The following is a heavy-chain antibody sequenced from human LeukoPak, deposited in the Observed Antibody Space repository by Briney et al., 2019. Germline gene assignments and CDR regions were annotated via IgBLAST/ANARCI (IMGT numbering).Heavy chain of an antibody. CDR3: ASSVGELLPLGDAFDI. Sequence: SETLSLTCTVSGDSISSSPYYWGWVRQPPGKGLEWIGSIYYIGSTNYNPSLKSRVTISVDTSKNQFSLKLSSVTAADTAVYYCASSVGELLPLGDAFDIWGQGTMVTVSS. V-gene: IGHV4-39*07. J-gene: IGHJ3*02. CDR2: IYYIGST. D-gene: IGHD1-26*01. CDR1: GDSISSSPYY.